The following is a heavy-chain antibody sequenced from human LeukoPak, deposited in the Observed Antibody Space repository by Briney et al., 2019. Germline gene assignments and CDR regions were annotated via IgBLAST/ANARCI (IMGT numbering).Heavy chain of an antibody. CDR1: GGSISSSSYY. CDR2: IYYSGST. Sequence: SETLSLTCTVSGGSISSSSYYWGWIRQPPGKGLEWIGSIYYSGSTYYNPSLKSRVTISVDTSKNQFSLKLSSVTAADTAVYYCARGSFCSSTSCYTLNWLDPWGQGTLVTVSS. J-gene: IGHJ5*02. D-gene: IGHD2-2*02. CDR3: ARGSFCSSTSCYTLNWLDP. V-gene: IGHV4-39*07.